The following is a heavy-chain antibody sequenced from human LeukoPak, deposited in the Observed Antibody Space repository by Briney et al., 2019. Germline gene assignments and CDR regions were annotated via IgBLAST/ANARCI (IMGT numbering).Heavy chain of an antibody. Sequence: ASVKVSCKPSRHTFTDYYIHWVRQAPGQGLEWMGWINPKSGGTKFALKFQGRVTMTRDTSISTVYMEMSRLRSDDTAMYYCAGLSNVAARPGWFDPWGQGTLVTVSS. CDR2: INPKSGGT. CDR3: AGLSNVAARPGWFDP. V-gene: IGHV1-2*02. CDR1: RHTFTDYY. J-gene: IGHJ5*02. D-gene: IGHD6-6*01.